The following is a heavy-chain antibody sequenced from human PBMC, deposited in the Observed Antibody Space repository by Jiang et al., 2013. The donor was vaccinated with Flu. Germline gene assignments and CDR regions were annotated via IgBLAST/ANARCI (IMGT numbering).Heavy chain of an antibody. V-gene: IGHV4-34*01. J-gene: IGHJ5*02. CDR3: ARSLSGWFDP. CDR2: INHSGST. D-gene: IGHD1-26*01. Sequence: LEWIGEINHSGSTNYNPSLKSRVTISVDTSKNQFSLKLSSVTAADTAVYYCARSLSGWFDPWGQGTLVTVSS.